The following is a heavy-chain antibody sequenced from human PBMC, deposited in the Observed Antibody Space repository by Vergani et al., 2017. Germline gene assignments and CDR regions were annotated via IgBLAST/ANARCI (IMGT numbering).Heavy chain of an antibody. Sequence: QVQLVQSGAEVKKPGASVKVSCKASGYTFTSYAMHWVRQAPGQRLEWMGWINAGNGNTKYSQKFQGRVTITRDTSASTAYMELSSLRSEDTAGYYCVSNYGGNSVAFDIWGQGTMVTVSS. D-gene: IGHD4-23*01. V-gene: IGHV1-3*01. CDR1: GYTFTSYA. CDR3: VSNYGGNSVAFDI. J-gene: IGHJ3*02. CDR2: INAGNGNT.